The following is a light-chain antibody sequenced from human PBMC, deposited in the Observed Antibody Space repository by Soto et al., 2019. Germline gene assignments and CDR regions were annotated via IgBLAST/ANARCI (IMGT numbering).Light chain of an antibody. CDR1: TGAVTSGYY. Sequence: QTVVTQEPSLTVSPGGTVTLTCASSTGAVTSGYYPNWFQQKAGQAPRVLIYSTSNKHSWTPARFSGSLLGGKAALTLSGVQPEDEAEYYCLLFYGDAWVFGGGTKRPS. CDR3: LLFYGDAWV. CDR2: STS. J-gene: IGLJ3*02. V-gene: IGLV7-43*01.